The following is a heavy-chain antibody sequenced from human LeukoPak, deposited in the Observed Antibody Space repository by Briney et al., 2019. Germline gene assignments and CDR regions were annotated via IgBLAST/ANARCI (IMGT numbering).Heavy chain of an antibody. V-gene: IGHV3-30*18. J-gene: IGHJ4*02. CDR1: GFTFNNFA. CDR3: AKGYEDYYPSPCSR. CDR2: ISFDGNTK. D-gene: IGHD1-26*01. Sequence: GTSLRLSCAASGFTFNNFAMHWVRQAPGKGLEWVAVISFDGNTKHYADSVKGRFTISRDNSKETLHLQMNNLRADDTAIYYCAKGYEDYYPSPCSRWGQGTLVTVSS.